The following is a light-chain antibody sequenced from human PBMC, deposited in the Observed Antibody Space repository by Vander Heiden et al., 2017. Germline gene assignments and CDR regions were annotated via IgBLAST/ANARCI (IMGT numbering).Light chain of an antibody. CDR3: LQRSNWPYT. J-gene: IGKJ2*01. V-gene: IGKV3-11*01. CDR2: DAS. Sequence: EIVLTQPPATLSLAPGERATISCRASQSVSSYLAWYQQKPGQAPRLLIYDASNRATGIPARFSGSGSGTDFTLTISSLEPEDFAVYYCLQRSNWPYTFGQGTKLEIK. CDR1: QSVSSY.